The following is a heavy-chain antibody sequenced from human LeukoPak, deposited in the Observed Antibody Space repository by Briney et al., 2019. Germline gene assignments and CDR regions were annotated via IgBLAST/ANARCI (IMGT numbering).Heavy chain of an antibody. J-gene: IGHJ4*02. CDR1: GFTFSSYG. Sequence: PGGSLRLSCAASGFTFSSYGMHWVRQAPGKGLEWMSFIRYDGSNEYYADSVKGRFTISRDNSKNTLYLQMNSLRAEDTAVYYCANSLQGLSYGPGPLDYWGQGTLVTVSS. CDR3: ANSLQGLSYGPGPLDY. D-gene: IGHD5-18*01. V-gene: IGHV3-30*02. CDR2: IRYDGSNE.